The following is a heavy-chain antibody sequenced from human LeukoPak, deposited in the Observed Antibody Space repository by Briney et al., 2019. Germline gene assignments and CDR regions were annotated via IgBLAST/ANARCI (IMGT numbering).Heavy chain of an antibody. V-gene: IGHV4-34*01. CDR1: GGSFSGYY. Sequence: NASETLSLTCAVYGGSFSGYYWSWIRQPPGKGLEWIGSIYYSGITYYNPSLKSRVTISVDTSRNQFSLKMTSVTAADTAVYYCARDLRSGSYLGPWGQGTLVTVSS. CDR3: ARDLRSGSYLGP. D-gene: IGHD1-26*01. CDR2: IYYSGIT. J-gene: IGHJ5*02.